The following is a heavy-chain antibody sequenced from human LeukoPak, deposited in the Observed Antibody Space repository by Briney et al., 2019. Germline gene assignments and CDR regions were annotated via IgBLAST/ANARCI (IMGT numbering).Heavy chain of an antibody. J-gene: IGHJ4*02. Sequence: GGSLRLSCAASGFTFSSYAMSWVRQAPGKGLEWVSAISGSGGSTYYADSVKGRFTISRDNSKNTLYLQMNSQRAEDTAVYYCAKGLSSDTYYDYWGQGTLVTVSS. CDR2: ISGSGGST. V-gene: IGHV3-23*01. CDR3: AKGLSSDTYYDY. CDR1: GFTFSSYA. D-gene: IGHD3-10*01.